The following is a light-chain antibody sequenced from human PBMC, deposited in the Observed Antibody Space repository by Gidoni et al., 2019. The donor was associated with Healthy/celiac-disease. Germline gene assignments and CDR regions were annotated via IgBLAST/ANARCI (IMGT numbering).Light chain of an antibody. Sequence: DLQMNQSPSSLSASVGDRVTITCRASQSISSYLNWYQQKPGKAPKLLISAASRLQSGVPSRFSGSGSGTDFTLTISSLQPEDFATYYCQQSYSTPQTFGQGTKVEIK. V-gene: IGKV1-39*01. CDR1: QSISSY. CDR2: AAS. J-gene: IGKJ1*01. CDR3: QQSYSTPQT.